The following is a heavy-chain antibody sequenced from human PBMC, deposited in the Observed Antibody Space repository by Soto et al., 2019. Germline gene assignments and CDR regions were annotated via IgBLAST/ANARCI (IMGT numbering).Heavy chain of an antibody. CDR1: GYTFTSYD. Sequence: ASVKVSCKASGYTFTSYDINWVRQATGQGLEWMGWMNPNSGNTGYAQKFQGRVTITRNTSISTAYMELSSLRSEDTAVYYCASEGLATINAFDIWGQGTMVTVSS. V-gene: IGHV1-8*01. D-gene: IGHD5-12*01. CDR3: ASEGLATINAFDI. CDR2: MNPNSGNT. J-gene: IGHJ3*02.